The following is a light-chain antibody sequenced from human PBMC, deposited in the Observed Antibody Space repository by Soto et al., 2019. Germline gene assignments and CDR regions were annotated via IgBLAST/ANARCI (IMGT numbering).Light chain of an antibody. CDR2: AAS. Sequence: DIQMTQSPSSLSASVGDRVTITCRASQSINTFLNWYQQKPGKAPNVLIYAASSLQSGVPSRFSGSGSGTDFTLTMSSLQPEDFATYFCQQSNSPPYTFGQGTKLEIK. CDR3: QQSNSPPYT. V-gene: IGKV1-39*01. J-gene: IGKJ2*01. CDR1: QSINTF.